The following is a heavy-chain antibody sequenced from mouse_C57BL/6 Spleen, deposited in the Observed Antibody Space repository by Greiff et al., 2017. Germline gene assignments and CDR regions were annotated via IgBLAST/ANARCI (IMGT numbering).Heavy chain of an antibody. CDR1: GYTFTSYW. V-gene: IGHV1-50*01. D-gene: IGHD4-1*01. Sequence: QVQLQQSGAELVKPGASVKLSCKASGYTFTSYWMQWVKQRPGQGLEWIGEIDPSDSYTNYNQKFKGKATLTVDTSSSTAYMQLSSLTSEDSAVYYCARKNNWDYWGQGTTLTVSS. J-gene: IGHJ2*01. CDR2: IDPSDSYT. CDR3: ARKNNWDY.